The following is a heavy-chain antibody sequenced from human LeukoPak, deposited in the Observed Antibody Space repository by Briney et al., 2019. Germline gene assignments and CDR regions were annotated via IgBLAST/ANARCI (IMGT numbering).Heavy chain of an antibody. CDR1: GYTFTNYS. J-gene: IGHJ4*02. CDR2: MSTYNGKT. CDR3: ARGYCDSTSCYHEGDY. Sequence: ASVKVSCKASGYTFTNYSLTWVRQAPGQGLEWMGWMSTYNGKTNYAQKFQGRVTMTRDTSTSTVYMELSSLRSEDTAVYYCARGYCDSTSCYHEGDYWGQGTLVTVSS. D-gene: IGHD2-2*01. V-gene: IGHV1-18*01.